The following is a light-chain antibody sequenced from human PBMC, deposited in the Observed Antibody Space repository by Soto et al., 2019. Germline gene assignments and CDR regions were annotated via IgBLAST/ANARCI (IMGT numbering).Light chain of an antibody. CDR3: HQYCSSPWT. Sequence: EIVLTQSPGTLSLSPGERATLSCRASQSVSSSYLAWYQQKPGQAPRLLIYGASSRATGIPDTFSGSGSGADFTLTISSLELEDFAVYYCHQYCSSPWTFGQGTEVEIK. V-gene: IGKV3-20*01. CDR2: GAS. CDR1: QSVSSSY. J-gene: IGKJ1*01.